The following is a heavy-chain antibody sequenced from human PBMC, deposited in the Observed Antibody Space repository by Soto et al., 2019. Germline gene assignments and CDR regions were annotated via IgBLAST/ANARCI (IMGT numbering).Heavy chain of an antibody. CDR3: AREDYDFWSGYRNLDY. V-gene: IGHV3-74*01. D-gene: IGHD3-3*01. J-gene: IGHJ4*02. Sequence: GGSLRLSCAASGFTFSSYWMHWVRQAPGKGLVWVSRINSDGSSTSYADSVKGRFTISRDNAKNTLYLQMNSLRAEDTAVYYCAREDYDFWSGYRNLDYWGQGTLVTVSS. CDR1: GFTFSSYW. CDR2: INSDGSST.